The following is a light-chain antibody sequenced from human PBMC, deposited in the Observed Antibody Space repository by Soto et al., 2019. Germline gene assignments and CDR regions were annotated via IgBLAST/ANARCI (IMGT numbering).Light chain of an antibody. CDR2: GDN. Sequence: QSVLTQPPSVSGAPGQRVSISCTGSTSNIGAPYDVHWYQHLPGTAPKLLIYGDNNRPSGVPDRFSGSKSGTSASLAITRLQAEDEADYYCQSYDISLHNYVFGTGTKGHRP. CDR3: QSYDISLHNYV. V-gene: IGLV1-40*01. CDR1: TSNIGAPYD. J-gene: IGLJ1*01.